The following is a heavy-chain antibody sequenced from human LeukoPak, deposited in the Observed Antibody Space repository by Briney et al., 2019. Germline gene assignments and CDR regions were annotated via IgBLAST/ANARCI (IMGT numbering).Heavy chain of an antibody. J-gene: IGHJ4*02. CDR2: ISSSSSYI. V-gene: IGHV3-21*01. D-gene: IGHD3-3*01. CDR3: ARCLDFWSGYPDY. CDR1: GFTFSSYS. Sequence: PGGSLRLSCAASGFTFSSYSMNWVRQAPGKGLEWVSSISSSSSYIYYADSVKGRFTISRDNAKNSLYLQMNSLRAEDTAVYYCARCLDFWSGYPDYWGQGTLVTVSS.